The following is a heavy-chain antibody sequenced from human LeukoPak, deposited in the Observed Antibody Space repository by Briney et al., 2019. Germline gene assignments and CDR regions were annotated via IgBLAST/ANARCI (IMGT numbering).Heavy chain of an antibody. V-gene: IGHV3-23*01. Sequence: GGSLRLSCTVSGFTVSSNSMSWVRQAPGKGLEWVSAISGSGGSTYYADSVKGRFTISRDNSKNTLYLQMNSLRAEDTAVYYCAKDRRYSYGYDYWGQGTLVTVSS. D-gene: IGHD5-18*01. CDR2: ISGSGGST. CDR3: AKDRRYSYGYDY. CDR1: GFTVSSNS. J-gene: IGHJ4*02.